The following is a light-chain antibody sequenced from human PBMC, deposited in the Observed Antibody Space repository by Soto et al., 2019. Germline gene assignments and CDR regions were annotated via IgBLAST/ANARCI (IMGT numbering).Light chain of an antibody. CDR3: QQYNNWRT. J-gene: IGKJ1*01. CDR2: GAS. CDR1: QSVSSN. Sequence: EIVMTQSPATLSVSPGERATLSCRASQSVSSNLAWYQQKPGQAPRLLISGASTRATGIPARFSGSGSGTEFTLTISSLQSEDFAVYYCQQYNNWRTFGQGTKV. V-gene: IGKV3-15*01.